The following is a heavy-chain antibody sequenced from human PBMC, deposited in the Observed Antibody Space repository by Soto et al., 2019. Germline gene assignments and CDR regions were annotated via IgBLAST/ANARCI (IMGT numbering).Heavy chain of an antibody. Sequence: EVQLVESGGGLVQPGGSLRLSCAASGFTFSSYSMNWVRQAPGKGLEWVSYISSSSSTIYYADSVKGRPTIPRYNAKNSLYLQMNSLRADDTAVYSCASLAGRVGARYSYYGLEFWGQGTTVTVAS. J-gene: IGHJ6*02. D-gene: IGHD1-26*01. V-gene: IGHV3-48*01. CDR2: ISSSSSTI. CDR1: GFTFSSYS. CDR3: ASLAGRVGARYSYYGLEF.